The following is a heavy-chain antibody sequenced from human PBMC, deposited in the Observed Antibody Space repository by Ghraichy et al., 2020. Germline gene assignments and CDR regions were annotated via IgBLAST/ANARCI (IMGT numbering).Heavy chain of an antibody. CDR3: ARRIYDGSAYYYVDS. V-gene: IGHV4-39*01. CDR2: IYYTGST. CDR1: GGSISNSYYL. J-gene: IGHJ4*02. Sequence: ETLSLTCTVSGGSISNSYYLWGWARQPPGKGLEWIGSIYYTGSTYYSPSLKSRLTISIDTSKNQFSLKLSSVTAADTAVYYCARRIYDGSAYYYVDSWGQGTLVTVSP. D-gene: IGHD3-22*01.